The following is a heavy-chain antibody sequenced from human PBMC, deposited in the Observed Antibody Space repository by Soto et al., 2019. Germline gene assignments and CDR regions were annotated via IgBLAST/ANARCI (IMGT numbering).Heavy chain of an antibody. V-gene: IGHV4-34*01. Sequence: QVQLQQWGAGLLKPSETLSLTCAVYGGSFSGYYWSWIRQPPGKGLEWIGEINHSGSTNYNPSLTSRVTRSVDTSKNQFDLKLSSVTAADTAVYYCASGYCSGGSCSSYMDVLGKGTTVNVSS. J-gene: IGHJ6*03. D-gene: IGHD2-15*01. CDR2: INHSGST. CDR3: ASGYCSGGSCSSYMDV. CDR1: GGSFSGYY.